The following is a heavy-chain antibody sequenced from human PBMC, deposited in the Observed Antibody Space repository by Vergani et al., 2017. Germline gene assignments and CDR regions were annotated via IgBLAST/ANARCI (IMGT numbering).Heavy chain of an antibody. D-gene: IGHD3-10*01. V-gene: IGHV3-23*01. CDR3: TTAWGLYYLHGEYFQY. Sequence: EVQLLESGGGLVQPGGSRRLSCAGAGFIFDTYTMAYVRQAPGKGLEWVATISSGGGDIFYADSVKGRFTISRDNSKNTLFLQMNSLTDEDTAVYYCTTAWGLYYLHGEYFQYWGRGTLVSVSS. J-gene: IGHJ1*01. CDR1: GFIFDTYT. CDR2: ISSGGGDI.